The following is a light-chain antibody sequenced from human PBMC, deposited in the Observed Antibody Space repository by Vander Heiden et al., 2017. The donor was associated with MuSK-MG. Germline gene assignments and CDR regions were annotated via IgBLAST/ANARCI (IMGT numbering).Light chain of an antibody. CDR2: GAS. V-gene: IGKV3-20*01. CDR1: QSVSSSY. J-gene: IGKJ1*01. Sequence: EIVLTQSPGTLSLSPGERATLSCRASQSVSSSYLAWYQQKPGQAPRLLIYGASSRATGIPDRFSGSGSGTDFTLTISRREPEDFAVYYCQQDASSPTWTFGQGTKVXIK. CDR3: QQDASSPTWT.